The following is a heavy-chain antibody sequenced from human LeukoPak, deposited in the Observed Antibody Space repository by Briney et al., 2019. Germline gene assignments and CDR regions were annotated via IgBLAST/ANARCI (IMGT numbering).Heavy chain of an antibody. J-gene: IGHJ4*02. CDR2: INHSGST. Sequence: SETLSLTCAVYGGSFSGYYWSWIRQPPGKGLEWIGEINHSGSTNYNPSLKSRVTTSVDTSKNQFSLKLSSVTAADTAVYYCASTPDCGGSCYSFDYWGQGTLVTVSS. CDR1: GGSFSGYY. D-gene: IGHD2-15*01. CDR3: ASTPDCGGSCYSFDY. V-gene: IGHV4-34*01.